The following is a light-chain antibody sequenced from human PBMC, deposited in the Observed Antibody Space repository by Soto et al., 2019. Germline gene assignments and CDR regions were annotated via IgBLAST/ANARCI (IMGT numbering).Light chain of an antibody. CDR3: QQYNNWYT. V-gene: IGKV3-15*01. CDR1: QSVSSN. J-gene: IGKJ2*01. Sequence: EIVMTQSPATLSVSPGERATLSCRASQSVSSNLAWYQQKPGQAPRLLIYGASIRATGFPARFSGSGSGTEFTLTISSLQSEDFAVYYCQQYNNWYTFGQGTKLEIK. CDR2: GAS.